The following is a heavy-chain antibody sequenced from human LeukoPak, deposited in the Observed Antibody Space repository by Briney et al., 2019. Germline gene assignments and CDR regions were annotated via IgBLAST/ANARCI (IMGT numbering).Heavy chain of an antibody. V-gene: IGHV3-7*04. J-gene: IGHJ4*02. CDR1: GFTFSNFW. Sequence: GGSLRLSCAVSGFTFSNFWMSWVRQAPGRGLEWVANIHPEGNEKYHVESVKGRFTISRDNAKSSLFLQMNGLRAEDTAVYYCARGDAFSGDHWGQGTLVTVSS. CDR3: ARGDAFSGDH. CDR2: IHPEGNEK.